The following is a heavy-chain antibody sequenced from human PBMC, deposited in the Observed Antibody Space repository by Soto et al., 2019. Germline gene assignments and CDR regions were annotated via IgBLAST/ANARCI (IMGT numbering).Heavy chain of an antibody. V-gene: IGHV5-51*01. D-gene: IGHD6-13*01. CDR2: IYPGDSDT. CDR1: GYSFTTYW. CDR3: ARQAAAGKYYYAMDV. Sequence: GESLKISCKGSGYSFTTYWIGWVRQMPGKGLEGMVFIYPGDSDTRYSPSFQGQVTISADKSINTTYLQWSSLKASDTAIYYCARQAAAGKYYYAMDVWGQGTTVTVSS. J-gene: IGHJ6*02.